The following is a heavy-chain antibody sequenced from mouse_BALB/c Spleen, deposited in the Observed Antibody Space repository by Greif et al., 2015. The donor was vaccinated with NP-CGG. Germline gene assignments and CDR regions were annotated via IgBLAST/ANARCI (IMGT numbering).Heavy chain of an antibody. CDR1: GYAFTNYL. D-gene: IGHD2-3*01. V-gene: IGHV1-54*01. J-gene: IGHJ2*01. Sequence: VKLQESGAELVRPGTSVKVSCKASGYAFTNYLIEWVKQRPGQGLEWIGVINPGSGGTNYNEKFKGKATLTADKSSSTAYMQLSSLTSDDSAVYFCARKGGYYPYFDYWGQGTTLTVSS. CDR2: INPGSGGT. CDR3: ARKGGYYPYFDY.